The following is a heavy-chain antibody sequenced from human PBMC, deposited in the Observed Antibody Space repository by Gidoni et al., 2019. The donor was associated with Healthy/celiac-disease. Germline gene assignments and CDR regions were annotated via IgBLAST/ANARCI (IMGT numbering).Heavy chain of an antibody. CDR1: GYSVTSYW. CDR2: IYPGDSDT. V-gene: IGHV5-51*03. J-gene: IGHJ6*02. D-gene: IGHD3-9*01. CDR3: ARGGTGYYKGYYYYGMDV. Sequence: EVQLVQSGAGVKKQGESLKISCKGSGYSVTSYWIGWVRQMPGKGLELMGIIYPGDSDTRYSPSYKGQVTISADKSISTAYLQWSSLKASDTAMYYCARGGTGYYKGYYYYGMDVWGQGTTVTVSS.